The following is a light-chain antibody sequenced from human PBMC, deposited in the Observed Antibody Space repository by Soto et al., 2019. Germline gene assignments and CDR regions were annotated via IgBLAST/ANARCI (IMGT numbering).Light chain of an antibody. J-gene: IGKJ1*01. CDR3: QQYNTWWT. CDR1: QSIGGW. V-gene: IGKV1-5*03. Sequence: DIPMTQSPSALSASVGDRVTITCRASQSIGGWLAWYQQKAGKAPKVLIYATSTLQSGVPSRFSGSGSGTQFTLTISSLQPEDSATYYCQQYNTWWTFGQETKVEIK. CDR2: ATS.